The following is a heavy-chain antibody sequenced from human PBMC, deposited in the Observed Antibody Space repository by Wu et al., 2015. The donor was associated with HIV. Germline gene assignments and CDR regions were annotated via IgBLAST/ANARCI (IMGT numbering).Heavy chain of an antibody. CDR3: ARVPLEIGYDSSGFYYVLDY. CDR1: GDTFNKYA. D-gene: IGHD3-22*01. CDR2: IIPVFGTP. Sequence: QVQLVQSGAEVKRPGSSVKVSCKASGDTFNKYAISWVRQAPGQGLEWVGGIIPVFGTPNYAQQFHGRVTITTDESTTTAYMELSSLRSEDTAVYYCARVPLEIGYDSSGFYYVLDYWGQGTLVTVFS. J-gene: IGHJ4*02. V-gene: IGHV1-69*05.